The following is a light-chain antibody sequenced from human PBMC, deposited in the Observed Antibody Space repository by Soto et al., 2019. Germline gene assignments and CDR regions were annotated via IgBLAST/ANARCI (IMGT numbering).Light chain of an antibody. Sequence: EIVLTQSPGTLALSTGEKDTLSCRASQSVSSSYLAWYQQTPGQAPRLLIYGASSRATGIPDRFSGSGSGTDFTLTISRLEPEDFAVYYCQQYGSSEITFGQGTPLEIK. V-gene: IGKV3-20*01. J-gene: IGKJ5*01. CDR3: QQYGSSEIT. CDR2: GAS. CDR1: QSVSSSY.